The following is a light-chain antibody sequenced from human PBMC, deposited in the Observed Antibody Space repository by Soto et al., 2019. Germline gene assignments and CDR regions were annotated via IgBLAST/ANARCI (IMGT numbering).Light chain of an antibody. CDR3: TSYTSSSTLYV. CDR2: DVR. J-gene: IGLJ1*01. CDR1: SSDVGGYNY. Sequence: QSVLTQPASVSGSPGQSITISCTGTSSDVGGYNYVSWYQQHPGKAPKLMIYDVRNRASGASNRFSGSKSGNTASLTISGLQAEDEADYYCTSYTSSSTLYVFGTGTKVTLL. V-gene: IGLV2-14*01.